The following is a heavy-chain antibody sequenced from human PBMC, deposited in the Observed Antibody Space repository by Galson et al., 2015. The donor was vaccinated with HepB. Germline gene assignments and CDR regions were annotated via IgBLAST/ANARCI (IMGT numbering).Heavy chain of an antibody. Sequence: SLRLSCAASGFTFSSYGMHWVRQAPGKGLEWVAVISYDGSNKYYADSVKGRFTISRDNSKNTLYLQMNSLRAEDTAVYYCAKDRVGTGQPYYYYGMDVWGQGTTVTVSS. J-gene: IGHJ6*02. CDR3: AKDRVGTGQPYYYYGMDV. CDR2: ISYDGSNK. V-gene: IGHV3-30*18. CDR1: GFTFSSYG. D-gene: IGHD6-13*01.